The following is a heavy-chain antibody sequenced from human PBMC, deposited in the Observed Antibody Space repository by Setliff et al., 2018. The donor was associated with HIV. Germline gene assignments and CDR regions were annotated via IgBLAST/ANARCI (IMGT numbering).Heavy chain of an antibody. J-gene: IGHJ3*02. D-gene: IGHD6-13*01. CDR1: GGSISSHY. CDR3: ARYWQQLGAYAFDI. V-gene: IGHV4-59*11. Sequence: SETLSLTCTDSGGSISSHYWSWIRQHPGKGLEWIGYVYYSGSTNYNPSLKSRVSISVDTSKNQFSLKLSSVTAADTAVYYCARYWQQLGAYAFDIWGQGTMVTVSS. CDR2: VYYSGST.